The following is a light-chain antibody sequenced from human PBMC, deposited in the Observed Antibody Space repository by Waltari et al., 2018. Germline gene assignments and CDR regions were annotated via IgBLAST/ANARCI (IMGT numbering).Light chain of an antibody. Sequence: QLVLTQSPSASASLGASVKLTCTLSSGHSSNVIAWHQQQPGKGPRYSMKIKRDGSHSKGDEIPDRFSGSSSGAERYLTISSLQSEDEADYYCQTGGHGTWVFGGGTKLTVL. V-gene: IGLV4-69*01. J-gene: IGLJ3*02. CDR3: QTGGHGTWV. CDR2: IKRDGSH. CDR1: SGHSSNV.